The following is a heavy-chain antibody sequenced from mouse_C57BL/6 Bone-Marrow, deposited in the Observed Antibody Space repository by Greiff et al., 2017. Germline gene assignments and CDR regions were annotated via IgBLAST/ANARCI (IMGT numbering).Heavy chain of an antibody. CDR1: GYTFTSYW. V-gene: IGHV1-69*01. D-gene: IGHD1-1*01. CDR2: IDPSDSYT. J-gene: IGHJ2*01. Sequence: QVQLKQPGAELVMPGASVKLSCKASGYTFTSYWMHWVKQRPGKGLEWIGEIDPSDSYTNYNQKFKGKSTLTVDKSSSTAYMQLSSLTSEDSAVYYCARGNYYGTPYYFDYWGQGTTLTVSS. CDR3: ARGNYYGTPYYFDY.